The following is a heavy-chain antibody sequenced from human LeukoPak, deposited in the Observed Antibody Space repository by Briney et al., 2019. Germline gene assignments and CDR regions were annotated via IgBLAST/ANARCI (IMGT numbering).Heavy chain of an antibody. J-gene: IGHJ4*02. CDR3: ARTGYSSGCNDY. CDR1: GFTFSSYS. V-gene: IGHV3-21*01. CDR2: ISSSSSYI. Sequence: GGSLRLSCAAYGFTFSSYSMNWVRQAPGKGLEWVSSISSSSSYIYYADSVKGRFTISRDNAKNSLYLQMNSLRAEDTAVYYCARTGYSSGCNDYWGQGTLVTVSS. D-gene: IGHD6-19*01.